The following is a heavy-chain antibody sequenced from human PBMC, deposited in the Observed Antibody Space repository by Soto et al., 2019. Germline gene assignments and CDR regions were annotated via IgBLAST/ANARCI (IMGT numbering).Heavy chain of an antibody. CDR3: AREYCSSTSCSMDY. CDR2: IDYSGST. V-gene: IGHV4-31*03. CDR1: GGSISSGGYY. Sequence: QVQLQESGPGLVKPSQTLSLTCTVYGGSISSGGYYWSWIRQHPGKVLEWIGYIDYSGSTYSNPSLNRRVTLSVATSKNQFSLKLSSVTAADTAVYYCAREYCSSTSCSMDYWVQGTLVTVSS. J-gene: IGHJ4*02. D-gene: IGHD2-2*01.